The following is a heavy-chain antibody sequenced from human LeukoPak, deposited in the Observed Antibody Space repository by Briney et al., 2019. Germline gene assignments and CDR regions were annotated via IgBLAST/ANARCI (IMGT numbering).Heavy chain of an antibody. CDR3: AKGKGSSSWFDDYYYMDV. Sequence: GGSLRLSCVASGFIFSRYGMHWVRQAPGKGLEWVSAISGSGGSTYYADSVKGRFTISRDNSENTLYLQMNSLRAEDTAVYYCAKGKGSSSWFDDYYYMDVWGKGTTVTISS. CDR2: ISGSGGST. V-gene: IGHV3-23*01. CDR1: GFIFSRYG. J-gene: IGHJ6*03. D-gene: IGHD6-13*01.